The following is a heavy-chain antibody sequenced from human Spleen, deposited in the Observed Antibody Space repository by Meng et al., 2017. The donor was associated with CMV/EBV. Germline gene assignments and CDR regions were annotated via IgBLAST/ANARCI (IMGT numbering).Heavy chain of an antibody. CDR1: GFTFSTYA. D-gene: IGHD3-10*01. V-gene: IGHV3-23*01. J-gene: IGHJ6*01. Sequence: GESLKISCAVSGFTFSTYAVSWGRQAPGKGLEWVSGISGSGGSIYYADSVKGRFTISRDNSKNTLYLQMIIQRAEDTAVYYCARGKGDYYGMDVWGPGTTVTVSS. CDR2: ISGSGGSI. CDR3: ARGKGDYYGMDV.